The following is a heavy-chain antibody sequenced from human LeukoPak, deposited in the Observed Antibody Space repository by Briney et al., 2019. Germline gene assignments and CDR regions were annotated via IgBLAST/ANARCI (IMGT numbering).Heavy chain of an antibody. Sequence: PSETLSLTCTVSGGSISSGVYYWSWIRQHPGKGLEWIGYIYYSGSTYYNPSLKSRVTISVDTSKNQFSLKLSSVTAADTAVYYCARGQISSGYYLGYYGMDVWGQGTTVTVSS. CDR1: GGSISSGVYY. V-gene: IGHV4-31*03. J-gene: IGHJ6*02. CDR2: IYYSGST. D-gene: IGHD3-22*01. CDR3: ARGQISSGYYLGYYGMDV.